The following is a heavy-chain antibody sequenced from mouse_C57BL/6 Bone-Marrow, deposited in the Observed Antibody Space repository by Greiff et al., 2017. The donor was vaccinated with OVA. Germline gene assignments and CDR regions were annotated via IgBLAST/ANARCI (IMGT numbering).Heavy chain of an antibody. V-gene: IGHV5-6*02. Sequence: EVKLVESGGDLVKPGGSLKLSCAASGFTFSSYGMSWVRQTPDKRLEWVATISSGGSYTYYPDRVKGRFTISRDNATNTLYLQMSSLKSEDTAMYYCARLYYGNFYFDYWGQGTTLTVSA. J-gene: IGHJ2*01. CDR3: ARLYYGNFYFDY. D-gene: IGHD2-1*01. CDR2: ISSGGSYT. CDR1: GFTFSSYG.